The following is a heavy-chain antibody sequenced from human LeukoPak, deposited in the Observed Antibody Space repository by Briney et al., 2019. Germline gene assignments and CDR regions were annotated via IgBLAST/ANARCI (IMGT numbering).Heavy chain of an antibody. CDR1: GFTFSSYW. D-gene: IGHD5-18*01. CDR2: IKQDGSEK. Sequence: GGSLRLSCAASGFTFSSYWMSWVRQAPGKGLEWVANIKQDGSEKYYVDPVKGRFTISRDNAKNSLYLQMNSLRAEDTAVYYCARDRADTAMVQYYFDYWGQGTLVTVSS. V-gene: IGHV3-7*01. CDR3: ARDRADTAMVQYYFDY. J-gene: IGHJ4*02.